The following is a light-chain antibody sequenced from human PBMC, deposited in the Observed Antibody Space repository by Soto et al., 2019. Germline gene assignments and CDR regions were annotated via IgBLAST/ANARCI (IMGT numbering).Light chain of an antibody. CDR3: QQRSNWPPMYT. CDR1: QSVSSS. V-gene: IGKV3-11*01. CDR2: AAS. J-gene: IGKJ2*01. Sequence: EIVLTQSPATLSLSPGERATLSCRASQSVSSSLAWYQQTPGQAPRLLIYAASNRATGIPARFSGSGSGTDFTLTISSLEPEDFAVYYCQQRSNWPPMYTFGQGTKLEIK.